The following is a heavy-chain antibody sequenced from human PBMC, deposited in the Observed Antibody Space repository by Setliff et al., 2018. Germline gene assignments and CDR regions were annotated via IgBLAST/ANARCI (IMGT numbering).Heavy chain of an antibody. CDR1: GDSSSGHH. Sequence: SETLSLTCTVSGDSSSGHHWSWIRQPPGKGLEWIGSIFYSGRTFYNPSLKSRVTISVDTSKNQFSLTLSSVTAADTAVYYCARLPNYVWGSPVDYWGQGTLVTVSS. CDR3: ARLPNYVWGSPVDY. V-gene: IGHV4-59*05. D-gene: IGHD3-16*01. CDR2: IFYSGRT. J-gene: IGHJ4*02.